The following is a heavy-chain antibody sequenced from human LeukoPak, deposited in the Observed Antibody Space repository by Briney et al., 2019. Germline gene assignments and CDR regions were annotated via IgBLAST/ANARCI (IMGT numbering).Heavy chain of an antibody. V-gene: IGHV4-61*02. CDR1: GGSISSGSYY. J-gene: IGHJ2*01. CDR2: IYTSGST. CDR3: ARDSLGYWYFDL. Sequence: ASQTLSLTCTVSGGSISSGSYYWSWIRQPAGKGLEWFGRIYTSGSTNYNPSLKSRVTISADTSKNQFSLKVSSVTAADTAVYYCARDSLGYWYFDLWGRGTLVTVSS.